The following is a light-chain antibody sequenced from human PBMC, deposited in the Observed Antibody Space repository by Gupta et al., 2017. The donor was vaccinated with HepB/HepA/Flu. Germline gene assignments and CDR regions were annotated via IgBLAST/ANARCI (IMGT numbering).Light chain of an antibody. Sequence: QAVVTQEPSLTVSPGGTVTLTCGSSTGAVTSGHYPYWFQQKPGQAPRTLIYDTSSKHSWTPARFSGSVLGGKAALTLSGAQPEDEAEYYCLLFYSGALGVFGEGTKLTVL. V-gene: IGLV7-46*01. J-gene: IGLJ3*02. CDR3: LLFYSGALGV. CDR2: DTS. CDR1: TGAVTSGHY.